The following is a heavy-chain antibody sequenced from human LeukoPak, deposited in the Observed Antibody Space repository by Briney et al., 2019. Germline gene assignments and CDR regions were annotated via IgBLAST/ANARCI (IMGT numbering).Heavy chain of an antibody. Sequence: SETLSLTCTVSGGSISSYYWSWIRQPPGKGLEWIGYIYYSGSTNYNPSLKSRVTISVDTSKNQFSRKLSSVTAADTAVYYCAREGAPGPARFDYWGQGTLVTVSS. J-gene: IGHJ4*02. V-gene: IGHV4-59*01. CDR1: GGSISSYY. CDR2: IYYSGST. D-gene: IGHD3-16*01. CDR3: AREGAPGPARFDY.